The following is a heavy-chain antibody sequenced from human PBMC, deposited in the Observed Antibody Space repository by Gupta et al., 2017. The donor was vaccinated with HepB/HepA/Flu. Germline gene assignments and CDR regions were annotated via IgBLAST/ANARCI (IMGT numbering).Heavy chain of an antibody. J-gene: IGHJ4*02. V-gene: IGHV3-21*01. CDR2: ISSSSSYI. Sequence: EVQLVESGGGLVKPGGSLRLSCAASGFTFSSYSMNWVRQAPGKGLEWVSSISSSSSYIYYADSVKGRFTISRDNAKNSRYLQMNSLRAEDTAVYYCARTGSGYYDSSGYYFDWGQGTLVTVSS. CDR3: ARTGSGYYDSSGYYFD. D-gene: IGHD3-22*01. CDR1: GFTFSSYS.